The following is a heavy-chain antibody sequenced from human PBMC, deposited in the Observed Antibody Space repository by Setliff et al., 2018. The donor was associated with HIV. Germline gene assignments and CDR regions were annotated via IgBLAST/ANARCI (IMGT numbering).Heavy chain of an antibody. Sequence: SETLSLTCAVYGGSFSDYYWSWIRQPPGKGLEWIGEIYHRGSTIYNPSLKSRVTISVDTSKNQFSLKLSSVTAADTAVYYCARRPYYFDSWGQGTLVTVSS. CDR1: GGSFSDYY. J-gene: IGHJ4*02. CDR3: ARRPYYFDS. V-gene: IGHV4-34*01. CDR2: IYHRGST. D-gene: IGHD6-6*01.